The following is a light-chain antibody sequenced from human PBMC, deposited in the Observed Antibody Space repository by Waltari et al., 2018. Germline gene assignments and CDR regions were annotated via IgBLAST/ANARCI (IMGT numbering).Light chain of an antibody. CDR2: NDN. CDR3: AVWDDSLGGV. CDR1: NSNIGGNS. Sequence: QSVLTQPPSVSGTPGQRVTISCSGSNSNIGGNSVNWYQQLPGKAPKLLIYNDNQGPSGFPDRFSAAKSGPSASLAITGLQSEDEADYYCAVWDDSLGGVFGGGTKLTVL. V-gene: IGLV1-44*01. J-gene: IGLJ3*02.